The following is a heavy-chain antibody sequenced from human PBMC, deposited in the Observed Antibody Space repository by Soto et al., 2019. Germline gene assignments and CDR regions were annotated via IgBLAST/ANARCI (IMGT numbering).Heavy chain of an antibody. CDR3: ARSGSGSGWL. D-gene: IGHD6-19*01. J-gene: IGHJ4*02. CDR2: IYYSGST. CDR1: GGSVSSGRFY. Sequence: QVQLQESGPGLAKPSETLSLTCTVSGGSVSSGRFYWSWIRQPPGKGLEWIGYIYYSGSTKYNPSLTSRVTISVDTSKNQFSLKLTSVTAADTAVYYCARSGSGSGWLGGQGTLVTVSS. V-gene: IGHV4-61*01.